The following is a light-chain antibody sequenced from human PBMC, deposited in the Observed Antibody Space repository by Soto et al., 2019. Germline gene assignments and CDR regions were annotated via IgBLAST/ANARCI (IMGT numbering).Light chain of an antibody. J-gene: IGKJ1*01. V-gene: IGKV3-15*01. CDR2: GAS. Sequence: EIVMTQSPATLSLSPGERATLSCRASQSVSSNLAWYQQKPGQAPRLLMYGASNRATGIPDRFSGSGSGTEFTLNISSLQSEDFAVYYCQQHNNWPPWTFGQGTKVEIK. CDR3: QQHNNWPPWT. CDR1: QSVSSN.